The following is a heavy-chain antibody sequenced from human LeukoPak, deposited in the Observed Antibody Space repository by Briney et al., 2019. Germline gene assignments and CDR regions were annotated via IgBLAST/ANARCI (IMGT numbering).Heavy chain of an antibody. V-gene: IGHV3-23*01. CDR3: AKVSYDFWSGYSLIDC. Sequence: GGSLRLSCAASGFTFNSFAMSWVRQAPGKGLEWVSAISGTGGSTYYADSVKGRFTISRDNSKNTLYLQMNSLRAEDTAVYYCAKVSYDFWSGYSLIDCWGQGTLVTVSS. CDR2: ISGTGGST. CDR1: GFTFNSFA. D-gene: IGHD3-3*01. J-gene: IGHJ4*02.